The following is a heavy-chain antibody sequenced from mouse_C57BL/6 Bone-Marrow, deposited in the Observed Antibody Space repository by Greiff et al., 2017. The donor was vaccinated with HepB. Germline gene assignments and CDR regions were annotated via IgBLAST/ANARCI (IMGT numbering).Heavy chain of an antibody. D-gene: IGHD1-1*01. V-gene: IGHV1-15*01. J-gene: IGHJ3*01. CDR2: IDPETGGT. CDR3: TRRGTTED. Sequence: VKLQESGAELVRPGASVTLSCKASGYTFTDYEMHWVKQTPVHGLEWIGAIDPETGGTAYNQKFKGKAILTADKSSSTAYMELRSLTSEDSAVYYCTRRGTTEDWGQGTLVTVSA. CDR1: GYTFTDYE.